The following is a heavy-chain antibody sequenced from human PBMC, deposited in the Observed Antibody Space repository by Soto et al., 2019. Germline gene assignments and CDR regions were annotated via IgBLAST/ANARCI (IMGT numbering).Heavy chain of an antibody. J-gene: IGHJ6*02. V-gene: IGHV1-2*04. Sequence: ASVKVSCKASGYTFTGYYVHWVRQAPGQGLEWMGWINPNSGGTNYAQKFQGWVTMTRDTSISTAYMELSRLRSDDTAVYYCARAYQREAGYYGMDVWGQGTTVTVYS. CDR3: ARAYQREAGYYGMDV. CDR1: GYTFTGYY. CDR2: INPNSGGT. D-gene: IGHD2-2*01.